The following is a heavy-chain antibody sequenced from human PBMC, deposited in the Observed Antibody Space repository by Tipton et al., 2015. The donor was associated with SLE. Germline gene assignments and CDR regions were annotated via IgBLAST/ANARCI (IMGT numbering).Heavy chain of an antibody. CDR1: GYTLTSNY. Sequence: QSGAEVKEPGASVKVSCKASGYTLTSNYVQWVRQAPGQGLEWMGLLKPSDGKTTYAQKFQGRVTLTRDTSTSTVYMEVSGLRSDDTAVYYCAREGSVAGMNDYWGQGTLVTVSS. CDR2: LKPSDGKT. CDR3: AREGSVAGMNDY. V-gene: IGHV1-46*01. D-gene: IGHD6-19*01. J-gene: IGHJ4*02.